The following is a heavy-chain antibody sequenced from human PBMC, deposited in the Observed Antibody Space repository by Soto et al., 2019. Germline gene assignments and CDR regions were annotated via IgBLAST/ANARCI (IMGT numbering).Heavy chain of an antibody. D-gene: IGHD1-26*01. CDR2: INGRSNYK. CDR1: GFSFSTYN. CDR3: VREDGLVGSNSAFDY. V-gene: IGHV3-21*01. J-gene: IGHJ4*02. Sequence: PGGSLRLSCATSGFSFSTYNINFFRHAPCKGLEWVSSINGRSNYKYYTDSVKGRFAISRDNPKNSLYLQMDSLRVEDTAVYYCVREDGLVGSNSAFDYWGQGTLVTVSS.